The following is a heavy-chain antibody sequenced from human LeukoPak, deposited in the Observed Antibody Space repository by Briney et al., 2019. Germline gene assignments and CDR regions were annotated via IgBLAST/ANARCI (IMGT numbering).Heavy chain of an antibody. V-gene: IGHV1-2*02. CDR3: TKNYYDSGDYYYFDY. CDR2: INPNSGGT. Sequence: ASVKVSCKASGYTFTGYYMHWVRQAPGQGLEWMGWINPNSGGTYYAQKFQGRVTMTRDTSISTAYMELSRLRSDDTAVYYCTKNYYDSGDYYYFDYWGQGTLSPSPQ. J-gene: IGHJ4*02. D-gene: IGHD3-22*01. CDR1: GYTFTGYY.